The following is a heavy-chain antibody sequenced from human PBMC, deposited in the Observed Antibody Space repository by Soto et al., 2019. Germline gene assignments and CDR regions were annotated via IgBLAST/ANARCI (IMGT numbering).Heavy chain of an antibody. Sequence: GGSLRLSCAASGFTFSDYTMNWVRQAPGKGLEWVSSITSSSTYIYYADSVEGRFTISRDDSKNTFYLQMNNLRADDTGVYYCAKDPSTGHADLWGQGTLVTVS. CDR2: ITSSSTYI. CDR1: GFTFSDYT. V-gene: IGHV3-21*04. J-gene: IGHJ5*02. D-gene: IGHD3-9*01. CDR3: AKDPSTGHADL.